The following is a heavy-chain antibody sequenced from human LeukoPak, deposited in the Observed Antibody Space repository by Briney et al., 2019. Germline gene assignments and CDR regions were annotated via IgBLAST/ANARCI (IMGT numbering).Heavy chain of an antibody. CDR2: ISGSGGST. CDR3: AKGRMATITWLDY. D-gene: IGHD5-24*01. Sequence: PGGSLRLSCAASGFTFSSYAMSWVRQAPGKGLEWVSAISGSGGSTYYADSVKGRSTISRDNSKNTLYLQMNSLRAEDTAVYHCAKGRMATITWLDYWGQGTLVTVSS. CDR1: GFTFSSYA. V-gene: IGHV3-23*01. J-gene: IGHJ4*02.